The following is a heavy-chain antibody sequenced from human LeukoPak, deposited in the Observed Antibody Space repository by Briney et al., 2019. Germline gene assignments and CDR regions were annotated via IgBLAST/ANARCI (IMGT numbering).Heavy chain of an antibody. J-gene: IGHJ3*02. D-gene: IGHD6-19*01. CDR3: ARADSSGWYRGDAFDI. CDR2: ISGSGGST. V-gene: IGHV3-23*01. Sequence: PGGSLRLSCAASGFTFSSYAMSWVRQAPGKGLEWVSAISGSGGSTYYADSVKGRFTISRDNSKNTLYLQMNSLRAEDTAVYYCARADSSGWYRGDAFDIWGQGTMVTVSS. CDR1: GFTFSSYA.